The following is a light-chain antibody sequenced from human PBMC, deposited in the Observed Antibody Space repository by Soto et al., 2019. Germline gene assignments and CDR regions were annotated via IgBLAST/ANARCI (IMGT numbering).Light chain of an antibody. Sequence: EIVLTQSPATLSLSPGERATLSCRASQSVSSFLGWFQQKPGQAPRLLIYDASKRATGIPARFSGSGSGTDFTLTISSLETEDFAVYYCQQRYNWPGAFGQGTKLELK. CDR3: QQRYNWPGA. V-gene: IGKV3-11*01. CDR1: QSVSSF. CDR2: DAS. J-gene: IGKJ2*01.